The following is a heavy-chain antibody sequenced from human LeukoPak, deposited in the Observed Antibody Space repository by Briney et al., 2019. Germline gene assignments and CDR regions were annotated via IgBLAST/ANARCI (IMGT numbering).Heavy chain of an antibody. CDR2: IYSGGSP. Sequence: GGSLRLSCAASGFTFSTNYMSGVRQAPGKGLEWVSVIYSGGSPYYANSVKGRFTISRDNSKNTLYLQMNSLRAEDTAVYYCARDLNYYDSSGYGHWGQGTLVTVSS. J-gene: IGHJ4*02. CDR3: ARDLNYYDSSGYGH. D-gene: IGHD3-22*01. CDR1: GFTFSTNY. V-gene: IGHV3-53*01.